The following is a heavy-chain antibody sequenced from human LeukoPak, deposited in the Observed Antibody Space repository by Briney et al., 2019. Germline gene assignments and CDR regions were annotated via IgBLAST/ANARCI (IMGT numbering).Heavy chain of an antibody. CDR2: ISYDGSNK. J-gene: IGHJ4*02. CDR1: GFTFSSYA. Sequence: GGSLRLSCAASGFTFSSYAMHWVRQAPGKGLEWVAVISYDGSNKYYADSVKGRFTISRDNSKNTLYLQMNSLRAEDTAVYYCARGTYYDSSPQDYWGQGTLVTVSS. V-gene: IGHV3-30-3*01. D-gene: IGHD3-22*01. CDR3: ARGTYYDSSPQDY.